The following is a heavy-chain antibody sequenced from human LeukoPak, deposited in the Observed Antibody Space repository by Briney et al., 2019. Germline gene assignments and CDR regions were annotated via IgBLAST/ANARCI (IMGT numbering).Heavy chain of an antibody. V-gene: IGHV3-48*04. Sequence: GGSLRLSCAASGFTFSPYSMNWVRQAPGKGLEWVSYISSSSSTIYYADSVKGRFTISRDNAKNSLFLQMNSLRAEDTAVYYCASSGGEFAVAGTFDYWGQGTLVTVSS. CDR1: GFTFSPYS. CDR2: ISSSSSTI. CDR3: ASSGGEFAVAGTFDY. D-gene: IGHD3-10*01. J-gene: IGHJ4*02.